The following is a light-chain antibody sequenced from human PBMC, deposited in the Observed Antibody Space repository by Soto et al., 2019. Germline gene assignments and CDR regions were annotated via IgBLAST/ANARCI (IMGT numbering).Light chain of an antibody. V-gene: IGKV1-5*01. CDR1: QTISSW. CDR2: DAS. Sequence: DIQMTQSPSTLSGSVGDTVTITCRASQTISSWLAWCQQKPGKAPELLIYDASSLKSGVPSRFSGSESGTEFTLTISSLQPDDFGTYYCQQYNNFWTFGQGTKVDIK. CDR3: QQYNNFWT. J-gene: IGKJ1*01.